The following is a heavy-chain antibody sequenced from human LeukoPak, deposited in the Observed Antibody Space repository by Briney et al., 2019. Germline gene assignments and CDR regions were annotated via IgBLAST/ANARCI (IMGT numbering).Heavy chain of an antibody. D-gene: IGHD3-3*01. CDR3: ARGGFITIFGVVINYYYYMDV. CDR1: GGSISSSSYY. V-gene: IGHV4-39*07. J-gene: IGHJ6*03. CDR2: IYYSGST. Sequence: PSETLSLTCTVSGGSISSSSYYWGWIRQPPGKGLEWIGSIYYSGSTYYNPSLKSRVTISVDTSKNQFSLKLSSVTAADTAVYYCARGGFITIFGVVINYYYYMDVWGKGTTVTVSS.